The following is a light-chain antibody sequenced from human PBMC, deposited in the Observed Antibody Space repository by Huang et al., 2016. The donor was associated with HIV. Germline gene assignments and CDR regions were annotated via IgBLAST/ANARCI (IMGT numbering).Light chain of an antibody. CDR2: DTS. Sequence: IVLTQSPATLSWYPGERVTLSCRASQSVGNYIAWYQQHPGQSPKLLIYDTSTRATGTPVRFSGSGSGTDFTLTISSLESEDFAVHYCQQRSSGVTFGGGTKV. CDR1: QSVGNY. J-gene: IGKJ4*01. CDR3: QQRSSGVT. V-gene: IGKV3-11*01.